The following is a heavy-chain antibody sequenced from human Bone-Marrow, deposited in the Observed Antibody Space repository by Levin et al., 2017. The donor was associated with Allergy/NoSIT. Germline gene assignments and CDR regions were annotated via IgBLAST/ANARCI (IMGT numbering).Heavy chain of an antibody. D-gene: IGHD6-13*01. V-gene: IGHV3-48*02. CDR3: ARDPIAAAGTYWYFDL. CDR1: GFTFSSYS. Sequence: GESLKISCAASGFTFSSYSMNWVRQAPGKGLEWVSYISSSSSTIYYADSVKGRFTISRDNAKNSLYLQMNSLRDEDTAVYYCARDPIAAAGTYWYFDLWGRGTLVTVSS. J-gene: IGHJ2*01. CDR2: ISSSSSTI.